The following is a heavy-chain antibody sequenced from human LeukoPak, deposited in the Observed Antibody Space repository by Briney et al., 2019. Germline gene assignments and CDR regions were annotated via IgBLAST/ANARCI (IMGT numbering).Heavy chain of an antibody. Sequence: SETLSLTCTVSGGSMTSYCWSWIRQPPGKGLEWIGYMYYSGSTNYNPSLKSRVTISVDTSKNQFSLKLSSVTAADTAVYYCARRGTNGVSLDYWGQGTLVTVSS. V-gene: IGHV4-59*08. CDR2: MYYSGST. D-gene: IGHD2-8*01. CDR1: GGSMTSYC. J-gene: IGHJ4*02. CDR3: ARRGTNGVSLDY.